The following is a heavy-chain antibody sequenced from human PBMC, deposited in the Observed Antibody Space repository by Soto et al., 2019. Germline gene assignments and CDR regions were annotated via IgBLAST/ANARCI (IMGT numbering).Heavy chain of an antibody. V-gene: IGHV3-74*01. CDR1: GYTFANHW. CDR3: ATAGVDY. D-gene: IGHD3-10*01. J-gene: IGHJ4*02. Sequence: GGSLRLSCAVAGYTFANHWMHWVRQAPGKGLEWVSRMNSDGSLINYADSVKGRFTVSRDNARNTLYLQMNSLRVEDTAVYYCATAGVDYWGPGTLVTVSS. CDR2: MNSDGSLI.